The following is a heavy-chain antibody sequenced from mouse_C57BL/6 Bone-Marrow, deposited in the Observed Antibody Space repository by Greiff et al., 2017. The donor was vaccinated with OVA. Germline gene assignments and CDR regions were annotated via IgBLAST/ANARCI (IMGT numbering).Heavy chain of an antibody. D-gene: IGHD1-1*01. CDR2: INPNNGGT. CDR3: ATIYYYGSSYYFDY. J-gene: IGHJ2*01. CDR1: GYTFTDYY. Sequence: EVQLQQSGPELVKPGASVKISCKASGYTFTDYYMNWVKQSHGKSLEWIGDINPNNGGTSYNQKFKGKATLTVDKSSSTAYMELHSLTSEDSAVYYCATIYYYGSSYYFDYWGQGTTLTVSS. V-gene: IGHV1-26*01.